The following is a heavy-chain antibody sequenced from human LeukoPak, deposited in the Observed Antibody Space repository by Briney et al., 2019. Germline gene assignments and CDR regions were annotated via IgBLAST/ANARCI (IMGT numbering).Heavy chain of an antibody. D-gene: IGHD2-21*02. Sequence: SETLSLTCTVSGGSISSYYWSWIRQPAGEGLEWIGRIYYSGSTYYNPSLKSRVTISVDTSKNQFSLKVRSVTAADTAVYYCARKYCGGDCYPPRVGWFDPWGQGTLVTVSS. V-gene: IGHV4-4*07. J-gene: IGHJ5*02. CDR2: IYYSGST. CDR1: GGSISSYY. CDR3: ARKYCGGDCYPPRVGWFDP.